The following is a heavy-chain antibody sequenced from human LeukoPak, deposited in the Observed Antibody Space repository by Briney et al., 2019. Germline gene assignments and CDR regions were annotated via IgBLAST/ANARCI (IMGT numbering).Heavy chain of an antibody. CDR2: IYYSGST. CDR3: ARDRDDSSGYAFDI. D-gene: IGHD3-22*01. V-gene: IGHV4-39*07. CDR1: GGSISSSSYY. J-gene: IGHJ3*02. Sequence: SETLSLTCTVSGGSISSSSYYWGWIRQPPGKGLEWIGSIYYSGSTYYNPSLKSRVTISVDTSKNQFSLKLSSVTAADTAVYYCARDRDDSSGYAFDIWGQGTMVTVSS.